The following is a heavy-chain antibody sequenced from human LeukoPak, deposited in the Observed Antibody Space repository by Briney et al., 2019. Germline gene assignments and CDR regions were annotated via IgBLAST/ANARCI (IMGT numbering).Heavy chain of an antibody. CDR1: GFTFSSSG. D-gene: IGHD3-10*01. Sequence: GRSLRLSCAASGFTFSSSGMHWVRQAPGKGLEWVAVISYDGSNKYYADSVKGRFTISRDNSKNTLYLQMNSLRAEDTAVYYCAKGTPGYYFDYWGQGTLVTVSS. J-gene: IGHJ4*02. CDR2: ISYDGSNK. V-gene: IGHV3-30*18. CDR3: AKGTPGYYFDY.